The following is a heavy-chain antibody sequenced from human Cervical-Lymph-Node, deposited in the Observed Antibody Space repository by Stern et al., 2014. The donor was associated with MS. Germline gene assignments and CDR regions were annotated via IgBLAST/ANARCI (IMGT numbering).Heavy chain of an antibody. CDR3: ARIPGSSGWYRAEWFDP. D-gene: IGHD6-19*01. Sequence: QVTLKESGPVLVKPTETLTLTCTVSVFSLSNARMGVSWIRQPPGKALEWLSHIFSNDEKSYSTSLKSRLTISKDTSKSQVVLTMTNMDPVDTATYYCARIPGSSGWYRAEWFDPWGQGTLVTVSS. V-gene: IGHV2-26*01. CDR1: VFSLSNARMG. J-gene: IGHJ5*02. CDR2: IFSNDEK.